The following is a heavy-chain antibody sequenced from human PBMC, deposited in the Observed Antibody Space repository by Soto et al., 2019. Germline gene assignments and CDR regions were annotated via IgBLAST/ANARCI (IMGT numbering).Heavy chain of an antibody. V-gene: IGHV3-21*01. CDR2: ISSSSSYI. Sequence: EVQLVESGGGLVKPGGSLRLSCAAAGFTFSSYSMNWVRQAPGKGLEWVSSISSSSSYIYYADSVKGRFTISRDNAKNSLYLQMNSLRAEDTAVYYCARDAGDCSSTSCYTANYYYYYMDVWGKGTPVTVSS. CDR1: GFTFSSYS. CDR3: ARDAGDCSSTSCYTANYYYYYMDV. J-gene: IGHJ6*03. D-gene: IGHD2-2*01.